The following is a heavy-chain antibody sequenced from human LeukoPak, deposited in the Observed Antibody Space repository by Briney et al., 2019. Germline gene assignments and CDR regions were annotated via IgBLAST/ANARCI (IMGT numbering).Heavy chain of an antibody. D-gene: IGHD3-10*01. Sequence: QPGGSLRLSCAASGFTFSSYAMSWVRQAPGKGLEWVSAISGSGGSTYYADSVKGRFSISRDNSKNTLYLQMNSLRAEDTAVYYCSKTNYSGSGTYRPDYGMEVWGQGTTVTVSS. CDR3: SKTNYSGSGTYRPDYGMEV. CDR2: ISGSGGST. CDR1: GFTFSSYA. J-gene: IGHJ6*02. V-gene: IGHV3-23*01.